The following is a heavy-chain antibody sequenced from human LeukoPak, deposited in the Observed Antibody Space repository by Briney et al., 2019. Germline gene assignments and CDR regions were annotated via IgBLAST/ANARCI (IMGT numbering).Heavy chain of an antibody. CDR3: ARGPYYYGSGSYMDV. Sequence: PGGSLRLSCAASGFTFSSYSMNWVRQAPGKGLEWVSSISSSSSYIYYADSVKGRFTISRDNAKNSLYLQMNSLRAEDTVVYYRARGPYYYGSGSYMDVWGKGTTVTVSS. CDR1: GFTFSSYS. V-gene: IGHV3-21*01. D-gene: IGHD3-10*01. CDR2: ISSSSSYI. J-gene: IGHJ6*03.